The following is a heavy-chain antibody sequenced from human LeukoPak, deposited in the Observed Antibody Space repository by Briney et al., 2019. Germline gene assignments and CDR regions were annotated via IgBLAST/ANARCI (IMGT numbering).Heavy chain of an antibody. J-gene: IGHJ4*02. CDR1: GYTFTGYY. Sequence: GASVKVSCKASGYTFTGYYMHWVRQAPGQGLEWMGWISGNNDNTNSAQKLQGRVTMTTDTSTSTAYMELRSLRSDDTAVYYCAREPRVGGTRVDYWGQGTLVTVSS. D-gene: IGHD1-26*01. V-gene: IGHV1-18*04. CDR3: AREPRVGGTRVDY. CDR2: ISGNNDNT.